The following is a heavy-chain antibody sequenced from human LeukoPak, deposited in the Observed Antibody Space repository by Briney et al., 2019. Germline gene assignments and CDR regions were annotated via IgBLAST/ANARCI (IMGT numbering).Heavy chain of an antibody. CDR2: IIPIFGTA. Sequence: GASVKVSCKASGGTFISYAISWVRQAPGQGLEWMGRIIPIFGTANYAQKFQGRVTITTDESTSTAYMELSSLRSEDTAVYYCASLSDFKLAFDIWGQGTMVTVSS. CDR1: GGTFISYA. CDR3: ASLSDFKLAFDI. V-gene: IGHV1-69*05. J-gene: IGHJ3*02. D-gene: IGHD3-3*01.